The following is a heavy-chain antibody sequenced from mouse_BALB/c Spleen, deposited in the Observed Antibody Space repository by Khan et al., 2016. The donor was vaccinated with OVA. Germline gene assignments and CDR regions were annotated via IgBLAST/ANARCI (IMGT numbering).Heavy chain of an antibody. J-gene: IGHJ4*01. V-gene: IGHV2-6-7*01. CDR1: GFSLNGYG. CDR2: IGGDGST. CDR3: ARGYYGSYREAMAY. D-gene: IGHD2-1*01. Sequence: VELVESGPGLVAPSQSLSITCTASGFSLNGYGVNWVRQPPGKGLEWLGMIGGDGSTDYNSALKSRLSTSKDKSKSQVFLKMHSLQTDDTAMYYFARGYYGSYREAMAYWGQGTSVTVSS.